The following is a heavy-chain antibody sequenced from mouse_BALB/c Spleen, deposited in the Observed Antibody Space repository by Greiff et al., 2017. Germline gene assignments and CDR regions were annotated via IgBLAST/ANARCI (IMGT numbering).Heavy chain of an antibody. CDR1: GFTFSSYA. CDR3: ARRAIYYDYDDAMDY. V-gene: IGHV5-6-5*01. Sequence: EVKVEESGGGLVKPGGSLKLSCAASGFTFSSYAMSWVRQTPEKRLEWVASISSGGSTYYPDSVKGRFTISRDNARNILYLQMSSLRSEDTAMYYCARRAIYYDYDDAMDYWGQGTSVTVSS. D-gene: IGHD2-4*01. CDR2: ISSGGST. J-gene: IGHJ4*01.